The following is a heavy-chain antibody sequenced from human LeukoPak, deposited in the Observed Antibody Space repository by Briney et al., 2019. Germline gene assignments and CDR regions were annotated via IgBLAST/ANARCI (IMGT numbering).Heavy chain of an antibody. J-gene: IGHJ4*02. CDR2: INAGNGNT. CDR3: ARDGYNPGSLGY. CDR1: GYTFTSYA. Sequence: GASVKVSCKASGYTFTSYAMHWVRQAPGQRLEWMGWINAGNGNTKYSQKLQGRVTMTTDTSTSTAYMELSRLRSDDTAVYYCARDGYNPGSLGYWGQGTLVTVSS. D-gene: IGHD5-24*01. V-gene: IGHV1-3*01.